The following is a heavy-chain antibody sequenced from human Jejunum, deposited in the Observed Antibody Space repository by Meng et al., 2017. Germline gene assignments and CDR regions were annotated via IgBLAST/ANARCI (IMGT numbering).Heavy chain of an antibody. D-gene: IGHD3-16*01. Sequence: VLRVESGGGLFGFGGALSRPFAVFVCSFIAFSITWIRQAPGRGLEWVAFISGRSSAIYYADSVRGRFTISRDNAKNSVYLQMNSLRAEDTAVYYCARDHLPFGWFDPWGQGTLVTVSS. CDR1: VCSFIAFS. CDR2: ISGRSSAI. J-gene: IGHJ5*02. CDR3: ARDHLPFGWFDP. V-gene: IGHV3-11*01.